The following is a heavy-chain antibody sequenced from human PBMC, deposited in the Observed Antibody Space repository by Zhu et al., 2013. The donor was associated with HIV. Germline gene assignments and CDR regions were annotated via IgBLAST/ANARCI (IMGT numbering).Heavy chain of an antibody. CDR1: GGTFSRYT. Sequence: QVQLVQSGAEVKKPGSSVRVSCKASGGTFSRYTISWVRQAPGQGLEWMGGIIPMFGTANYAQKFQGRVTITADESTSTAYMELNSLRSDDTAVYYCARPSTVQSEYDAFDIWGQGTMVTVSS. V-gene: IGHV1-69*01. J-gene: IGHJ3*02. D-gene: IGHD4-17*01. CDR3: ARPSTVQSEYDAFDI. CDR2: IIPMFGTA.